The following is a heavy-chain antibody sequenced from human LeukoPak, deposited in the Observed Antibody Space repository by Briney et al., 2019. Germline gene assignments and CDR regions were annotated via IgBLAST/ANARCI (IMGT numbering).Heavy chain of an antibody. Sequence: SETLSLTCTVSGYSISGGYYWGWIRQPPGKGLEWIGSIYHSGNTYYNASLKSRVAISVDTSKNQFSLRLRSVTAADTAVYYCARSGGTWIYNYWGQGTLVTVSS. CDR3: ARSGGTWIYNY. CDR2: IYHSGNT. V-gene: IGHV4-38-2*02. D-gene: IGHD1-7*01. CDR1: GYSISGGYY. J-gene: IGHJ4*02.